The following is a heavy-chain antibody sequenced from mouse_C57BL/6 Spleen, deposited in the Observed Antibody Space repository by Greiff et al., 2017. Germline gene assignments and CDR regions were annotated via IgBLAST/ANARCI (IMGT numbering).Heavy chain of an antibody. Sequence: QVQLQQPGAELVKPGASVKLSCKASGYTFTSYWMHWVKQRPGRGLEWIGRIDPTGGGTNYNEKFKGKATLTVDKSSSTAYMQLSSLTSEDSAVYYCARAHNYGSGSDFDYWGQGTTLTVSS. CDR1: GYTFTSYW. V-gene: IGHV1-72*01. CDR3: ARAHNYGSGSDFDY. J-gene: IGHJ2*01. CDR2: IDPTGGGT. D-gene: IGHD1-1*01.